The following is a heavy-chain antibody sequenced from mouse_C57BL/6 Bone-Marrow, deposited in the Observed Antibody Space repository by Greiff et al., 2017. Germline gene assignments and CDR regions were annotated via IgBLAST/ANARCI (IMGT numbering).Heavy chain of an antibody. D-gene: IGHD3-2*02. CDR1: GYTFTSYW. CDR2: IYPGSGST. J-gene: IGHJ4*01. Sequence: VQLQQPGAELVKPGASVKMSCKASGYTFTSYWITWVKQRPGQGLEWIGDIYPGSGSTNYNEKFKSKATLTVDTSSSTAYMQLSSLTSEDSAVYDGAREDISGYLYYAMDYWGQGTSVTVSS. V-gene: IGHV1-55*01. CDR3: AREDISGYLYYAMDY.